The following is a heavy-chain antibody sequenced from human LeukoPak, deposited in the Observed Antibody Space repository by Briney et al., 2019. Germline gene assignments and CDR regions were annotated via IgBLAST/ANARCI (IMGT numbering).Heavy chain of an antibody. D-gene: IGHD2-2*01. CDR1: GGTFSSYA. V-gene: IGHV1-69*04. J-gene: IGHJ4*02. CDR2: IIPILGIA. CDR3: ARGPCSSTSCYDY. Sequence: GASVKVSCKASGGTFSSYAISWVRQAPGQGLEWMGRIIPILGIANYAQKFQGRVTITADKSTSTAYMELSSLRSEDTAVYYCARGPCSSTSCYDYWGQGTLVTVSS.